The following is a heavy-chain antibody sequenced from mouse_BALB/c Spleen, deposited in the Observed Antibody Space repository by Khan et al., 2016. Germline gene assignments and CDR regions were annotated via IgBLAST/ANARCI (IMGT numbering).Heavy chain of an antibody. D-gene: IGHD2-2*01. V-gene: IGHV3-2*02. Sequence: EVQLQESGPGLVKPSQSLSLTCTVTGYSITSDYAWNWIRQFPGNKLEWMGYISYSGSTNYNPSLKSRISITRDTSKNQFFLQLNSVTTEDTATYYCTRWIRGALDYWGQGTSVTVSS. J-gene: IGHJ4*01. CDR1: GYSITSDYA. CDR2: ISYSGST. CDR3: TRWIRGALDY.